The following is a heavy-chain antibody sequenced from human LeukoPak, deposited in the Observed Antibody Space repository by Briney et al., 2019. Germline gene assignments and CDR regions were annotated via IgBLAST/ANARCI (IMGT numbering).Heavy chain of an antibody. J-gene: IGHJ4*02. D-gene: IGHD2-21*01. Sequence: GGSLRLSCVGSGFTFSSHAMSWVRQAPEKGPEWVSGIYESGQTTHYADSVKGRFSISRDNSKNTLYLQMDSLRGEDTAIYYCAKDYRIGYSDHFDYWGQGALVTVSS. CDR2: IYESGQTT. CDR3: AKDYRIGYSDHFDY. CDR1: GFTFSSHA. V-gene: IGHV3-23*01.